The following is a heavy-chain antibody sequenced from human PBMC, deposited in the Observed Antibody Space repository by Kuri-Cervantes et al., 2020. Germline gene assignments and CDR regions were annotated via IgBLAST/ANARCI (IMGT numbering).Heavy chain of an antibody. CDR1: GYTLTELS. Sequence: ASVKVSCKVSGYTLTELSMHWVRQAPGKGLEWMGGFDPEDGEAIYAQKFQGRVTMTEDTSTDTAYMELSSLRSEDTAVYYCARWGDAYYYGSGSGYDYWGQGTLVTGAS. CDR2: FDPEDGEA. D-gene: IGHD3-10*01. V-gene: IGHV1-24*01. CDR3: ARWGDAYYYGSGSGYDY. J-gene: IGHJ4*02.